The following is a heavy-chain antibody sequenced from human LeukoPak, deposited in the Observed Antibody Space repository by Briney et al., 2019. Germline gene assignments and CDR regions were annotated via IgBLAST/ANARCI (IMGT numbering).Heavy chain of an antibody. J-gene: IGHJ4*02. CDR1: GFTFSSYG. D-gene: IGHD5-12*01. Sequence: PGGSLRPSCAASGFTFSSYGMHWLRQAPGKGLEWVAFIRYDGSNKYYADSVKGRFTISRDNSKNTLYLQMNSLRAEDTAVYYCAKHRRVATIRAPFDYWGQGTLVTVSS. V-gene: IGHV3-30*02. CDR2: IRYDGSNK. CDR3: AKHRRVATIRAPFDY.